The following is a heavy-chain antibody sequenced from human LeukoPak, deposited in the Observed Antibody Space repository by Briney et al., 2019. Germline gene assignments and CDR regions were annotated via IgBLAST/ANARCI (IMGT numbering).Heavy chain of an antibody. CDR2: ISSNGGST. CDR1: GFTFSSYA. V-gene: IGHV3-64*01. Sequence: GGSLRLSCAASGFTFSSYAMHWVRQAPGKGLEYVSAISSNGGSTYYANSVKGRFTISRDNSKNTLYLQMGSLRAEDMAVYYCARGGYSYGPGDYWGQGTLVTVSS. J-gene: IGHJ4*02. CDR3: ARGGYSYGPGDY. D-gene: IGHD5-18*01.